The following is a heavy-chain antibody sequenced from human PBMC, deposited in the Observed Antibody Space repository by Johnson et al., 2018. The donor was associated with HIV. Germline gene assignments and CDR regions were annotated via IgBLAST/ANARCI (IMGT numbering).Heavy chain of an antibody. J-gene: IGHJ3*02. V-gene: IGHV3-11*04. CDR2: ISSSGTTV. CDR3: ARDRGYWDAFDI. Sequence: QVQLVESGGGLVKPGGSLRLSCAASGFTFSDYYMSWIRQTPGKGLEWVSYISSSGTTVYNADSVKGRFSISRDNAKQSLYLQMNSLSAEDTAVYYCARDRGYWDAFDIWGQGTMVTVSS. D-gene: IGHD3-22*01. CDR1: GFTFSDYY.